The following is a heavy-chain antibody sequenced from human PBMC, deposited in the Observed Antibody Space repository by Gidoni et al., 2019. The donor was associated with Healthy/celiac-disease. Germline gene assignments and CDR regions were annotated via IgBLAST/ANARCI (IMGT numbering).Heavy chain of an antibody. CDR1: GYTLTSYY. D-gene: IGHD2-21*02. Sequence: QVQLVQSGAEVKKPGASVKVSCKASGYTLTSYYMHWVRQAPGQGLERMGVINPSGGGTSYEQKFQGRVTMTRDTSTSTVYMELSSLRSEDTAMYYCARDPGSGDWTGWYFDLWGHGTLVTVSS. CDR2: INPSGGGT. V-gene: IGHV1-46*01. CDR3: ARDPGSGDWTGWYFDL. J-gene: IGHJ2*01.